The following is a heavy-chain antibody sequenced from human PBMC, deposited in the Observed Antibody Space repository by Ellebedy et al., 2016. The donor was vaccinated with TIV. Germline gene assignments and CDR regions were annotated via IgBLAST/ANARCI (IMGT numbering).Heavy chain of an antibody. Sequence: GESLKISXAASGFTFSGNHMSWVRQAPGKGLEWVSVLYADGSIYYADSVEGRVTHSSDLSKNTLYLEMSSLTAEDTAVYYCARGVTYGEDYYHYYLDVWGKGTTVTVSS. J-gene: IGHJ6*03. CDR2: LYADGSI. V-gene: IGHV3-53*01. D-gene: IGHD2-21*02. CDR3: ARGVTYGEDYYHYYLDV. CDR1: GFTFSGNH.